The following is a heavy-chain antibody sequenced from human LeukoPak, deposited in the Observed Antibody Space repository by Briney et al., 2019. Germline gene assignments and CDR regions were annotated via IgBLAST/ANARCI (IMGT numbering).Heavy chain of an antibody. CDR3: ASLTRSVVISTSFGGY. J-gene: IGHJ4*02. CDR1: GFTFSSYA. CDR2: ISYDGSNK. V-gene: IGHV3-30-3*01. Sequence: GGSLRLSCAASGFTFSSYAMHWVRQAPGKGLEWVAVISYDGSNKYYADSVKGRFTISRDNSKNTLYLQMNSLRAEDTAVYYCASLTRSVVISTSFGGYWGQGTLVTVSS. D-gene: IGHD3-22*01.